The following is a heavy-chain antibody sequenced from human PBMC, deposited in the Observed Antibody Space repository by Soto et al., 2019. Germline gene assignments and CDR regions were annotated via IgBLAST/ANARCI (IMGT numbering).Heavy chain of an antibody. CDR3: ARLPYYDFWSDYPITDY. CDR2: XNXSXXX. D-gene: IGHD3-3*01. CDR1: GGSFSGYY. J-gene: IGHJ4*02. Sequence: TLSLTCAVYGGSFSGYYWRWILQPPGKGLAWIGEXNXSXXXNXNXSXKXXVXISVDTSKNRFSLKLSSVTAADTAVYYCARLPYYDFWSDYPITDYWGQGTLLTVSS. V-gene: IGHV4-34*01.